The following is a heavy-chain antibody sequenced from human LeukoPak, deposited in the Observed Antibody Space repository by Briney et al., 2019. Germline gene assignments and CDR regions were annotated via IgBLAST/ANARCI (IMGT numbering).Heavy chain of an antibody. J-gene: IGHJ6*03. CDR3: ARQHDSFFYYYVDV. CDR2: LYHSDSV. Sequence: PSETLSLTRAVPVYSTNNGYYWAWIRQPPGKGLEWIGSLYHSDSVYYNTALQSRVSMSVETSKNKSSLKLSFVTAADTAVYYCARQHDSFFYYYVDVGGSGTTVTVSS. V-gene: IGHV4-38-2*01. CDR1: VYSTNNGYY.